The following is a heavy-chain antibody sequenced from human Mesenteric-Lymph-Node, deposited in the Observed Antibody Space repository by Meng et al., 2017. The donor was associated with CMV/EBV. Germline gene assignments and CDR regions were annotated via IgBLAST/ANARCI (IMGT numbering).Heavy chain of an antibody. Sequence: SISSGGYYWSWIRQHPGKGLEWIGYIYYSGSTYYNPSLKSRVTISVDTSKNQLSLKLSSVTAADTAVYYCARGVIVVVPAANNILDPWGQGTLVTVSS. CDR1: SISSGGYY. CDR2: IYYSGST. D-gene: IGHD2-2*01. CDR3: ARGVIVVVPAANNILDP. V-gene: IGHV4-31*02. J-gene: IGHJ5*02.